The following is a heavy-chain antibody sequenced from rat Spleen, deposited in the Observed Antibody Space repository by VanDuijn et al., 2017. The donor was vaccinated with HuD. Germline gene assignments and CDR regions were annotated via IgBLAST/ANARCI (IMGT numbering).Heavy chain of an antibody. Sequence: EVQLVESGGGLMQPGRSLKLSCVASGFTFNNYWMTWIRQAPGKGLEWVASIANTGDYTYYPDSVKGRFTISRDNAKSTLYLQMDSLRSEDTATYYCTRLGDTHYGYNPLDAWGQGASVTVSS. D-gene: IGHD1-9*01. V-gene: IGHV5-31*01. CDR2: IANTGDYT. J-gene: IGHJ4*01. CDR1: GFTFNNYW. CDR3: TRLGDTHYGYNPLDA.